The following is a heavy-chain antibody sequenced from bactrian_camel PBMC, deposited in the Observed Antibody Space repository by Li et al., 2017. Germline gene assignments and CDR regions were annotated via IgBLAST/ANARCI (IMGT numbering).Heavy chain of an antibody. J-gene: IGHJ6*01. CDR2: ISSDGTT. CDR1: GFIAGDYS. CDR3: AAEYSCVKTVVSGTPSREDFRF. Sequence: HVQLVESGGGSVSVGGSLKLSCTVSGFIAGDYSMAWFRQIPGEERERVATISSDGTTKYADAVKGRLTISQDNAKTTLYLQMTSLKPEDTALYSCAAEYSCVKTVVSGTPSREDFRFWGQGTQVTVS. D-gene: IGHD7*01. V-gene: IGHV3S55*01.